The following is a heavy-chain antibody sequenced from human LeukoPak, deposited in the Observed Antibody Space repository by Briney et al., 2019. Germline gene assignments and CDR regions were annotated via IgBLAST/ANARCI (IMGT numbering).Heavy chain of an antibody. J-gene: IGHJ1*01. Sequence: ASVKVSCKASGYTFTDYYIHWVRQAPGHGLEWMGWIDPSSGGTNYAQRFQGWVTMTRGTSISTAYMELSRLTSDDTAVYFCARGDGVYVLGFQHWGQGTLVTVSS. V-gene: IGHV1-2*04. CDR2: IDPSSGGT. D-gene: IGHD5/OR15-5a*01. CDR1: GYTFTDYY. CDR3: ARGDGVYVLGFQH.